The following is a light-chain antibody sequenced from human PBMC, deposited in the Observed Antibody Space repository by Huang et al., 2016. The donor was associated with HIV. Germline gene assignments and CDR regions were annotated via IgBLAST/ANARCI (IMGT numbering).Light chain of an antibody. V-gene: IGKV3-20*01. Sequence: EVVLTQSPDTLSSSPGERVTVSCRASQSLSSSYIAWYKQRPGQAPRLLIYGASTRATDIPDRFSGSGSGTDFTLTINRLEPADFAMYYCQQYGTSPYTFGQGTNLEIK. CDR3: QQYGTSPYT. CDR1: QSLSSSY. CDR2: GAS. J-gene: IGKJ2*01.